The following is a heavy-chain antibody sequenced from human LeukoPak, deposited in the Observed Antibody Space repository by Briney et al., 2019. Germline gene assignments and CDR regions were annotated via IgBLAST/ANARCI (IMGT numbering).Heavy chain of an antibody. D-gene: IGHD5-18*01. CDR1: GFTFSFYA. CDR3: VIDHTAIIDY. J-gene: IGHJ4*02. Sequence: PGESLRLSCSASGFTFSFYAMHWVRQAPGKGLEYVSAISGSGGSTYYADSVKGRFTISRDNSKNTLYLQLSSLRAEDTAVYYCVIDHTAIIDYWGQGTLVTVSS. V-gene: IGHV3-64D*06. CDR2: ISGSGGST.